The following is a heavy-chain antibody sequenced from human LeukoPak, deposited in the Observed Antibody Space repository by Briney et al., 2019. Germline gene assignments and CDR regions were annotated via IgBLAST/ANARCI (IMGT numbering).Heavy chain of an antibody. Sequence: SETLSLTCAVSGGSISSGGYSWSWIRQPPGKGLEWIGYIYHSGSTYYNPSLKSRVTISVDRSKNQFSLKLSSVTAADTAVYYCARSMTTVTTCWFDPWGQGTLVTVSS. V-gene: IGHV4-30-2*01. CDR3: ARSMTTVTTCWFDP. J-gene: IGHJ5*02. D-gene: IGHD4-17*01. CDR2: IYHSGST. CDR1: GGSISSGGYS.